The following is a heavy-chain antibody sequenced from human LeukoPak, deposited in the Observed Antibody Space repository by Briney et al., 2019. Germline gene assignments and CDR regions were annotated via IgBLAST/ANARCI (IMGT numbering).Heavy chain of an antibody. J-gene: IGHJ4*02. Sequence: SETLSLTCTVSGGSIRSYYWSWIRQPPRKGLEWMGYIYYSGSTNYNPSLKSRVSISVDTSKNQFSLKLSSVTAADTAVYYCARTGSTVTMLYPFDHWGQGTLVTVSS. D-gene: IGHD4-17*01. CDR3: ARTGSTVTMLYPFDH. CDR1: GGSIRSYY. V-gene: IGHV4-59*01. CDR2: IYYSGST.